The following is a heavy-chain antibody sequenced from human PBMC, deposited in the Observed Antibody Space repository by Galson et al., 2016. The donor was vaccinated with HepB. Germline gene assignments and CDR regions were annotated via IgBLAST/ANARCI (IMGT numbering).Heavy chain of an antibody. CDR1: GFTFSSHW. Sequence: SLRLSCAASGFTFSSHWMHWVRQAPGKGLVWVSRINSDGSTTSYADFVKGRFTISRDNAKNTLYLQMNSLRGEDTVVYYCASGVIKPRGDYWGQGTVVTVSS. V-gene: IGHV3-74*01. CDR3: ASGVIKPRGDY. CDR2: INSDGSTT. D-gene: IGHD1-14*01. J-gene: IGHJ4*02.